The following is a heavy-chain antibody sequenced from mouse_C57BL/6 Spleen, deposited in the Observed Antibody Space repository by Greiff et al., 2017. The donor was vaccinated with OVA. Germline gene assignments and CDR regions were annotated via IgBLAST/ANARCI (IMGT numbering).Heavy chain of an antibody. CDR3: ARSHYYGSSYFDY. CDR2: IWSGGST. D-gene: IGHD1-1*01. Sequence: VKLVESGPGLVQPSQSLSITCTVSGFSLTSYGVHWVRQSPGQGLEWLGVIWSGGSTDYNAAFISRLSISKDNSKSQVFFKMNSLQADDTAIYYCARSHYYGSSYFDYWGQGTTLTVSS. J-gene: IGHJ2*01. V-gene: IGHV2-2*01. CDR1: GFSLTSYG.